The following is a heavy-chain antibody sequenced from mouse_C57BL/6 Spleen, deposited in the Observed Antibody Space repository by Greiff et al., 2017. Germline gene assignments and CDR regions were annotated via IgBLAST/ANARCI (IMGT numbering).Heavy chain of an antibody. V-gene: IGHV1-69*01. D-gene: IGHD1-1*01. Sequence: QVQLKQSGAELARPGASVKLSCKASGYTFTSYWMHWVKQRPGQGLEWIGEIDPSDSYTNYNQKFKGKSTLTVDKSSSTAYMQLSILTSEDSAVYYCARRGIIAMDYWGQGTSVTVSS. CDR3: ARRGIIAMDY. J-gene: IGHJ4*01. CDR2: IDPSDSYT. CDR1: GYTFTSYW.